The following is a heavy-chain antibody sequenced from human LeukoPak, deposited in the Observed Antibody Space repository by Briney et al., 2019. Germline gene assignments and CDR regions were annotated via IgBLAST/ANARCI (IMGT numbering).Heavy chain of an antibody. Sequence: GRSLRLSCAASGFTFSSYAMHWVRQAPGKGLEWVAVISYDGSNKYYADSVKGRFTISRDNSKNTLYLQMNSLRAEDTAVYYCARSYYEYYYDSSGYYRPYFDYWGQGTLVTVSS. V-gene: IGHV3-30*04. CDR1: GFTFSSYA. CDR2: ISYDGSNK. D-gene: IGHD3-22*01. CDR3: ARSYYEYYYDSSGYYRPYFDY. J-gene: IGHJ4*02.